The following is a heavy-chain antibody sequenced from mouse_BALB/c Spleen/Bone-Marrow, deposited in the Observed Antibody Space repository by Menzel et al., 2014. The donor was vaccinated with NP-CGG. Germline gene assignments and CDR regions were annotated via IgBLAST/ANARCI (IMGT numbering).Heavy chain of an antibody. J-gene: IGHJ3*01. V-gene: IGHV4-1*02. CDR2: ISPDSSTI. Sequence: EVKLVESGGGLVQPGGSLKLSCAASGFDFSRYWMSWVRQAPGKGLEWIGEISPDSSTINYTPSLKDKFIISRDNAKNTLYLQMSKVRSEDTALYYCARLGYYGALAYWGQGTLVTVSA. CDR3: ARLGYYGALAY. D-gene: IGHD1-1*01. CDR1: GFDFSRYW.